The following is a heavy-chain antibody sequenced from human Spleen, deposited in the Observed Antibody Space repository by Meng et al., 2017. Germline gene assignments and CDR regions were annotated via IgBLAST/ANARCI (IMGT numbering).Heavy chain of an antibody. D-gene: IGHD6-13*01. J-gene: IGHJ4*02. V-gene: IGHV4-4*02. CDR3: ARRGAAAGMGY. Sequence: GPGLVGPSGTLPLTCAVSVGSISDTNWWNWVRQPPEKGLEWIGKIFHTESTYYNPSLKSRVTMSIDKSKNQFSLKLSSVTAADTAVYYCARRGAAAGMGYWGQGTLVTVSS. CDR1: VGSISDTNW. CDR2: IFHTEST.